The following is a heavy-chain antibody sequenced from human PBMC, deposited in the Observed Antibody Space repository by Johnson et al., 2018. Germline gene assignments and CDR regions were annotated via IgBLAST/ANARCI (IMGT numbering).Heavy chain of an antibody. J-gene: IGHJ6*02. D-gene: IGHD6-6*01. CDR3: ARDAARARWDV. CDR1: GFTFSDHG. Sequence: VQLLETGGGVVQPGTSLRLSCIASGFTFSDHGFFWVRQAPGKGLEGVAVIWYDGSKKYYADSVKGRFSVSREDSKNTLYLQMSSLRAEDTAGYYCARDAARARWDVWGQGATVTVSS. V-gene: IGHV3-33*01. CDR2: IWYDGSKK.